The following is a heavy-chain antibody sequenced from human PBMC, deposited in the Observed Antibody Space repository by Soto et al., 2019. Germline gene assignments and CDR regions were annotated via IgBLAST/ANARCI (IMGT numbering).Heavy chain of an antibody. CDR3: ARGRYCLTGRCFPNWFDS. D-gene: IGHD7-27*01. Sequence: QVQLLESGPGLVKPSQTLSLTCSVSGDSISNLDYFWAWIRQPPGQALEYIGYIYKSATTYYNPSFESRVAFSVNTSKSQFSLNVTSVTAAGPAVYFCARGRYCLTGRCFPNWFDSWGQGALVTVSS. CDR2: IYKSATT. J-gene: IGHJ5*01. CDR1: GDSISNLDYF. V-gene: IGHV4-30-4*01.